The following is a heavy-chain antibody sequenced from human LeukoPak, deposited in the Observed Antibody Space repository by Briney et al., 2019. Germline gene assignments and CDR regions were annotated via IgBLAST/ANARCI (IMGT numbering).Heavy chain of an antibody. CDR1: GGSISSDNW. CDR2: IYHSGST. J-gene: IGHJ5*02. Sequence: PSGTLSLTCAVSGGSISSDNWWSWVRQPPGKGLEWIGEIYHSGSTNYNPSLKSRVTISVDKSKNQFSLKLSSVTAADTAVYYCARDRRRSSTPPWFDPWGQGTLVTVSS. V-gene: IGHV4-4*02. D-gene: IGHD6-13*01. CDR3: ARDRRRSSTPPWFDP.